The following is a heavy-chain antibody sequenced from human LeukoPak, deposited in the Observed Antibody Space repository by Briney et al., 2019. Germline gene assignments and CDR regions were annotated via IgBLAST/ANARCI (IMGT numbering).Heavy chain of an antibody. Sequence: SGPMLVKPTQTLTLTCTFSGFSLSTSGVGVGWIRQPPGKALEWLALIYWDDDKRYSPSLKSRLTITKDTSKSQVDLTMTNMDPVDTATYYCARIWFGELFGGAFDIWGQGTMVTVSS. V-gene: IGHV2-5*02. CDR2: IYWDDDK. CDR1: GFSLSTSGVG. CDR3: ARIWFGELFGGAFDI. J-gene: IGHJ3*02. D-gene: IGHD3-10*01.